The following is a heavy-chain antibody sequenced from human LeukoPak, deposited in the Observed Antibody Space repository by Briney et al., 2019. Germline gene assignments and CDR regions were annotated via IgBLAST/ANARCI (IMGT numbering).Heavy chain of an antibody. D-gene: IGHD6-19*01. V-gene: IGHV1-2*02. Sequence: ASVKVSCMASGYTFTGYYMHWVRQAPGQGLEWMGWINPNSGDTNYAQKFQGRVTMTRDTSISTAYMELSRLRSDDTAVYYCARAIAVAAFDYWGQGTLVTVSS. CDR3: ARAIAVAAFDY. CDR1: GYTFTGYY. J-gene: IGHJ4*02. CDR2: INPNSGDT.